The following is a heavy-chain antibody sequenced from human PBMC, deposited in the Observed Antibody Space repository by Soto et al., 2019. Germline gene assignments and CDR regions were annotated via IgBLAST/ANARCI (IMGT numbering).Heavy chain of an antibody. CDR3: ARGIATGQLDP. D-gene: IGHD2-15*01. V-gene: IGHV1-3*01. J-gene: IGHJ5*02. CDR1: GYTFTRYT. Sequence: GASVKVSCKASGYTFTRYTMNWVRQAPGQRLEWMGWFNPDNGNTKSSQKFQDRVIITRDTSASTAYMDLSSLRSEDTAVYYCARGIATGQLDPWGQGTLVTVSS. CDR2: FNPDNGNT.